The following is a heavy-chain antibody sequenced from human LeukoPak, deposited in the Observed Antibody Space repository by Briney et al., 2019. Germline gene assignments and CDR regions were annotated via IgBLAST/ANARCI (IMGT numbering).Heavy chain of an antibody. V-gene: IGHV1-2*02. D-gene: IGHD1-26*01. CDR1: GYTFTGYY. CDR3: ATSGSYGPWFDP. CDR2: INPNSGGT. Sequence: ASVKVSCKASGYTFTGYYMHWVRQAPGQGLEWMGWINPNSGGTNYAQKFQGRVTITRDTSISTAYMELSRLRSDDTAVYYCATSGSYGPWFDPWGQGTLVTVSS. J-gene: IGHJ5*02.